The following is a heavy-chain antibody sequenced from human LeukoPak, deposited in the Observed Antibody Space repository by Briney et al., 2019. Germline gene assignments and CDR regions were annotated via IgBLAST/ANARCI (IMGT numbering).Heavy chain of an antibody. CDR2: INAYNCYP. V-gene: IGHV1-18*01. Sequence: ASENVSCKASGYTFISYNVALVRQAPGQGLEWMGWINAYNCYPNYAQKIQDRVTVTTDTSTSTAYMELRSLRSDDTAVYYCARGRGSSDWYYCDNWGQGTLVTVSS. D-gene: IGHD3-9*01. J-gene: IGHJ4*02. CDR1: GYTFISYN. CDR3: ARGRGSSDWYYCDN.